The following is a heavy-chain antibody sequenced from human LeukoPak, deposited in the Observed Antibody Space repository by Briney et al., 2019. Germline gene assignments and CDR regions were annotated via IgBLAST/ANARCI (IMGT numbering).Heavy chain of an antibody. D-gene: IGHD2-15*01. CDR2: ISSNGGST. J-gene: IGHJ4*02. V-gene: IGHV3-64*01. Sequence: GGSLRLSCAASGFTFSSYAMHWVRQAPGEGLEYVSAISSNGGSTYYANSVKGRFTISRDNSKNTLYLQMGSLRAEDMAVYYCASWGGYCSGGSCYPDYWGQGTLVTVSS. CDR1: GFTFSSYA. CDR3: ASWGGYCSGGSCYPDY.